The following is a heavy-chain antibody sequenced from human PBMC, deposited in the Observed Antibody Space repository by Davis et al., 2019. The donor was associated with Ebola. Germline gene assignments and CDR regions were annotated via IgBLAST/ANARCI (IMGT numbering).Heavy chain of an antibody. D-gene: IGHD1-1*01. CDR1: GFTFSSYG. V-gene: IGHV3-30*03. CDR2: ISYDGSNK. J-gene: IGHJ4*02. CDR3: ARGTSHGY. Sequence: GESLKISCAASGFTFSSYGMHWVRQAPGKGLEWVAVISYDGSNKYYADSVKGRFTISRDNSKNTLYLQMNSLRAEGTAVYYCARGTSHGYWGQGTLVTVSS.